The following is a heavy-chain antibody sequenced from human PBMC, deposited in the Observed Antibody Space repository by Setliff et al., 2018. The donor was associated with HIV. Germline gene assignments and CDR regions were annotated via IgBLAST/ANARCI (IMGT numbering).Heavy chain of an antibody. D-gene: IGHD2-2*01. V-gene: IGHV3-73*01. Sequence: PGGSLRLSCAASGFSFGSYGLHWVRQAPGKGLEWVGHIRTKANSYATVYAASVKGRFTISRDDAKNTAYLQMSSLKTEDTALYYCIPGGSSSIFFPHWGRGTLVTVSS. CDR2: IRTKANSYAT. CDR1: GFSFGSYG. CDR3: IPGGSSSIFFPH. J-gene: IGHJ4*02.